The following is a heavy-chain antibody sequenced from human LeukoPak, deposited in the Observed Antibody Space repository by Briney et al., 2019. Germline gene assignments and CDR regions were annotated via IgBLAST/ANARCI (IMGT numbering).Heavy chain of an antibody. V-gene: IGHV1-69*01. J-gene: IGHJ6*03. CDR1: GGTFSSYA. CDR2: IIPIFGTA. D-gene: IGHD6-13*01. Sequence: VASVKVSCKASGGTFSSYAISWGRQAPGEGLEWMGGIIPIFGTANDAQKFQGRVTIPADESTSTAYMELSSLRSEDTAVYYCATPRAAASYNYYYYSMDVWGKGTPVTVSS. CDR3: ATPRAAASYNYYYYSMDV.